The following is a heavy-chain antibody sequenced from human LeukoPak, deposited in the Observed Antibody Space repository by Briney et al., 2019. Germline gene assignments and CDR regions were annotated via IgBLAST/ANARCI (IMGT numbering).Heavy chain of an antibody. V-gene: IGHV4-34*01. Sequence: SETLSLTCAVYGGSFSGYYWSWIRQPPGKGLEWIGEINHSGSTNYNPSLKSRVTISVDTSKNQFSLKLSSVTAADTAVYYCAREAGGYSYGCFDYWGQGTLVTVSS. CDR2: INHSGST. CDR1: GGSFSGYY. CDR3: AREAGGYSYGCFDY. D-gene: IGHD5-18*01. J-gene: IGHJ4*02.